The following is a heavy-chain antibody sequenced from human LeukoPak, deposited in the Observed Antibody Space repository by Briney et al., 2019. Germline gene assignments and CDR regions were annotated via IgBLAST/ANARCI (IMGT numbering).Heavy chain of an antibody. CDR2: ISSSTYI. CDR3: ARDRRGYDYDY. CDR1: GFTFSSYS. Sequence: PGGSLRLSCAASGFTFSSYSMNWVRPAPGKGLEWVSSISSSTYIYYADSVKGRFTISRDNAKNSLYLQMNSLRAEDTAVYYCARDRRGYDYDYWGQGTLVTVSS. V-gene: IGHV3-21*01. J-gene: IGHJ4*02. D-gene: IGHD5-12*01.